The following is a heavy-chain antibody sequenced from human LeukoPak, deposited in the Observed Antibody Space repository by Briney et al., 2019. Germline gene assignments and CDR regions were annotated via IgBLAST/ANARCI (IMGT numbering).Heavy chain of an antibody. D-gene: IGHD4-17*01. CDR2: IIPIFGTA. V-gene: IGHV1-69*13. J-gene: IGHJ3*02. CDR3: ARGEDPYGEGGNAFDI. CDR1: GGTLSSYA. Sequence: SVKVSCKASGGTLSSYAISWVRQAPGQGLEWMGGIIPIFGTANYAQKFQGRVTITADESTSTAYMELSSLRSEDTAVYYCARGEDPYGEGGNAFDIWGQGTMVTVSS.